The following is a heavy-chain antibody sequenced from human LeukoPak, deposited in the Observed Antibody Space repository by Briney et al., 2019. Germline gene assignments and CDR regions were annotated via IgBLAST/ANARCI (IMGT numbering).Heavy chain of an antibody. CDR1: GYTFTSYY. CDR3: AKEGSDWGYYYGMDV. Sequence: SCKASGYTFTSYYMHWVRQAPGKGLEWVAVISYDGSNKYYADSVKGRFTISRDNSKNTLYLQMSSLRAEDTAVYYCAKEGSDWGYYYGMDVWGQGTTVTVSS. D-gene: IGHD7-27*01. J-gene: IGHJ6*02. CDR2: ISYDGSNK. V-gene: IGHV3-30*18.